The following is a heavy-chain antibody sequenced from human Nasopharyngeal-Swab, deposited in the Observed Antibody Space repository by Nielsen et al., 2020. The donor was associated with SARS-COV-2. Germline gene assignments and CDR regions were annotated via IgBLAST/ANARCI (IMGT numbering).Heavy chain of an antibody. Sequence: GGSLRLSCAASGFIFDDYAMHWVRQAPGKGLEWVPLISWDGGSTYYVDSVKGRFTISRDNSRNSLYLQMNSLRAEDTALYYCAKGLAGGSGAFDIWGQGTMVT. CDR3: AKGLAGGSGAFDI. CDR1: GFIFDDYA. J-gene: IGHJ3*02. D-gene: IGHD3-10*01. CDR2: ISWDGGST. V-gene: IGHV3-43D*04.